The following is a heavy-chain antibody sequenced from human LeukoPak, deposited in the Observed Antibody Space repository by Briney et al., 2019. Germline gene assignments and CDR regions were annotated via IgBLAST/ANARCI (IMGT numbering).Heavy chain of an antibody. CDR3: ARDVAAAGTGYFDY. J-gene: IGHJ4*02. Sequence: SETLSLTCTVSGGSISSYYWSWIRQPPGKGLEWIGYIYYSGSTNYNPSLKSRVTISVDTSKNQFSLKLSSVTAADTAAYYCARDVAAAGTGYFDYWGQGTLVTVSS. CDR1: GGSISSYY. V-gene: IGHV4-59*01. CDR2: IYYSGST. D-gene: IGHD6-13*01.